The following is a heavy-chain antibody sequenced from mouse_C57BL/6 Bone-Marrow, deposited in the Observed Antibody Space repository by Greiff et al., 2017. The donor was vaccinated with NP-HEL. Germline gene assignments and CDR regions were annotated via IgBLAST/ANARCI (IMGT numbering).Heavy chain of an antibody. CDR3: ARGNWDVFFAY. D-gene: IGHD4-1*01. CDR2: IYPRSGNT. V-gene: IGHV1-81*01. J-gene: IGHJ3*01. Sequence: VQLQQSGAELARPGASVKLSCKASGYTFTSYGISWVKQRTGQGLEWIGEIYPRSGNTYYNEKFKGKATLTADKSSSTAYMELRSLTSEDSAVYFWARGNWDVFFAYWGQGTLVTVSA. CDR1: GYTFTSYG.